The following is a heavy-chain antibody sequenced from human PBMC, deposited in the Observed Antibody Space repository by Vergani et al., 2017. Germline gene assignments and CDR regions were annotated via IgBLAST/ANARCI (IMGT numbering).Heavy chain of an antibody. Sequence: QVQLQESGPGLVKPSQTLSLTCTVSGGSISSGGYYWSWIRQHPGKGLEWIGYIYYSGSTYYNPSLNSRVTISVETSTNQFSLKLSSVSAADTAVYYCSGRLSFGSDSSGYYATPTHYYYGMDVWGQGTTVTVSS. CDR3: SGRLSFGSDSSGYYATPTHYYYGMDV. D-gene: IGHD3-22*01. CDR1: GGSISSGGYY. V-gene: IGHV4-31*03. CDR2: IYYSGST. J-gene: IGHJ6*02.